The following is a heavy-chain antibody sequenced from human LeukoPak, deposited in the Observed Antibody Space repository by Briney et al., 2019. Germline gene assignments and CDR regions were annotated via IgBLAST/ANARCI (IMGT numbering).Heavy chain of an antibody. V-gene: IGHV3-23*01. D-gene: IGHD6-19*01. CDR2: ISGSGDCT. J-gene: IGHJ3*02. CDR1: GFTFSTYA. Sequence: PGGSLRLSCAASGFTFSTYAMNWVRQAPGKGLNWVSGISGSGDCTFYADSVKGRFTIPRDNSKKTLYLQMNSLRADDTAVYYCAKDARWLAPGTFDIWGQGTMVTVS. CDR3: AKDARWLAPGTFDI.